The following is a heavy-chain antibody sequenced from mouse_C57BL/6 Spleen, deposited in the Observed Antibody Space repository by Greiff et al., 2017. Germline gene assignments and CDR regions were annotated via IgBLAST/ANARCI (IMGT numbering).Heavy chain of an antibody. D-gene: IGHD4-1*01. CDR2: IYPGDGDT. J-gene: IGHJ1*03. V-gene: IGHV1-80*01. Sequence: VQLQESGAELVKPGASVKISCKASGYAFSSYWMNWVKQRPGKGLEWIGQIYPGDGDTNYNGKFKGKATLTADKSSSTAYMQLSSLTSEDSAVYFCARPRSNWDGHVDVWGTGTTVTVSS. CDR3: ARPRSNWDGHVDV. CDR1: GYAFSSYW.